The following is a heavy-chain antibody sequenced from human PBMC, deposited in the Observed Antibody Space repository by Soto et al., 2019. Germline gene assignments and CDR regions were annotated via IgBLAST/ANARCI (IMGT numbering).Heavy chain of an antibody. Sequence: QFQLVQSGAEVKRPGSSVKVSCKASADTFTSYSINWVRQAPGLGLEWMGRINPILSMSNYAQRFQGRVTMTADKSTSTAYMELSSLRSEDTAIYYCASSYGSGYRAFDYWGQGALVTVSS. CDR3: ASSYGSGYRAFDY. D-gene: IGHD3-10*01. CDR2: INPILSMS. V-gene: IGHV1-69*02. J-gene: IGHJ4*02. CDR1: ADTFTSYS.